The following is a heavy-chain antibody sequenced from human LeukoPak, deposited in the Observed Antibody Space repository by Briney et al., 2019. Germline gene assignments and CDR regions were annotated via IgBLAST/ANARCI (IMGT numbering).Heavy chain of an antibody. J-gene: IGHJ4*02. CDR2: ISSSSSYI. Sequence: GGSLRLSCAASGFTFSSYSMNWVRQAPGKGLEWVSSISSSSSYIYYADSVKGRFTISRDNAKNSLYLQMNSLRAEDTAVYYCARDKSEWEPFDYWGQGTLVTVSS. V-gene: IGHV3-21*01. CDR1: GFTFSSYS. D-gene: IGHD1-26*01. CDR3: ARDKSEWEPFDY.